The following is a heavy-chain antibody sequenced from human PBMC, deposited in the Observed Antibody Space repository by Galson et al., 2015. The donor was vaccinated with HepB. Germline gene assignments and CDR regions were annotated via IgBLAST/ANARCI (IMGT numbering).Heavy chain of an antibody. Sequence: SVKVSCKASGYTFTSYAMNWVRQAPGQGLEWMGRIIPILGIANYAQKFQGRDTITADKSTSTAYMELSSLRSEDTAVYYCAIPVALDYGDYIFDYWGQGTLVTVSS. CDR3: AIPVALDYGDYIFDY. CDR2: IIPILGIA. J-gene: IGHJ4*02. D-gene: IGHD4-17*01. V-gene: IGHV1-69*04. CDR1: GYTFTSYA.